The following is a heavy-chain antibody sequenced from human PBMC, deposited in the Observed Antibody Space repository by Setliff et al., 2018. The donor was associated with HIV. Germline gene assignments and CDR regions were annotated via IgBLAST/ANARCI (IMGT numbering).Heavy chain of an antibody. V-gene: IGHV3-7*03. D-gene: IGHD5-12*01. Sequence: GGSLRLSCAASGLIFSSYWMSWVRQAPGKGLEWVANIKQDGSDKDYVDSVKGRFMISRDNAKNSLYLQMNNLRVEDTAVYYCAGNDYVDMKWGQGILVTVSS. CDR2: IKQDGSDK. CDR1: GLIFSSYW. J-gene: IGHJ4*02. CDR3: AGNDYVDMK.